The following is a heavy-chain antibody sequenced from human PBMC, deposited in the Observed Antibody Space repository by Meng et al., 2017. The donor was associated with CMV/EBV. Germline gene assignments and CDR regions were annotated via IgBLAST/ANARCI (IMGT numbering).Heavy chain of an antibody. D-gene: IGHD3-3*01. Sequence: GSLRLSCAVYGGSFSGYYWSWIRQPPGKGLEWIGEINHSGSTNYNPSLKSRVTISVDTSKNQFSLKLSSVTAADTAVYYCARGVRYDFWSGYYTDYWGQVTLVTVSS. CDR2: INHSGST. J-gene: IGHJ4*02. V-gene: IGHV4-34*01. CDR3: ARGVRYDFWSGYYTDY. CDR1: GGSFSGYY.